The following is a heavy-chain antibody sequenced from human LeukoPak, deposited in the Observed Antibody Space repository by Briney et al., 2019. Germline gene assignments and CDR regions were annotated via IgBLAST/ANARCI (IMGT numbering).Heavy chain of an antibody. CDR3: ARSRASDRGSGYSY. CDR2: IYHSGST. CDR1: GGSISSGGYY. Sequence: SQTLSLTCTVSGGSISSGGYYWSWIRQPPGKGLEWIGYIYHSGSTYYNPSLKSRVTISVDRSKNQFSLKLSSVTAADTAVYYCARSRASDRGSGYSYWGQGTLVTVSS. J-gene: IGHJ4*02. V-gene: IGHV4-30-2*01. D-gene: IGHD3-3*01.